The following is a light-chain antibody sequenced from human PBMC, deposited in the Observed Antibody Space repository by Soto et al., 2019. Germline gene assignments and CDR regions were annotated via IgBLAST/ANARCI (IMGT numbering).Light chain of an antibody. V-gene: IGKV3-15*01. CDR1: QSVSSN. CDR3: QQYNNWPPAT. J-gene: IGKJ5*01. Sequence: EIGIKQSPATLSVSPGERATLSCRASQSVSSNLAWYQQKPGQAPRLLIYGASARATGIPARFSGSGSGTEFTLTISSLQSEDFSVYYCQQYNNWPPATFGQGTRLEIK. CDR2: GAS.